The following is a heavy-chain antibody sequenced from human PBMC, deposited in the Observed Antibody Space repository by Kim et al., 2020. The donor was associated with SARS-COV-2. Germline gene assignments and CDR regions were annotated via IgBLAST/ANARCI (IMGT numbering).Heavy chain of an antibody. J-gene: IGHJ6*02. Sequence: STNYADSGKGRFTISIDNTKNTLYLQMNSLRVEDTAVYYCARDSHDGMAVWGQGTTVTVSS. V-gene: IGHV3-74*01. CDR3: ARDSHDGMAV. CDR2: ST.